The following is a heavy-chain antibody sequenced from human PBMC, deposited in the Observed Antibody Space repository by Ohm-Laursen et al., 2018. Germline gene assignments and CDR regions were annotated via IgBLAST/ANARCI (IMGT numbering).Heavy chain of an antibody. D-gene: IGHD5-18*01. CDR2: INPSDGKT. Sequence: ASVKVSCKASGYTFTSYYMHWVRQAPGQGLEWMGVINPSDGKTSNAQKFQGRVTMTRDTSTSTVYMELSSLRSEDTAVYYCARGWETWIQLWKTPGGFDYWGQGTLVTVSS. J-gene: IGHJ4*02. CDR3: ARGWETWIQLWKTPGGFDY. V-gene: IGHV1-46*01. CDR1: GYTFTSYY.